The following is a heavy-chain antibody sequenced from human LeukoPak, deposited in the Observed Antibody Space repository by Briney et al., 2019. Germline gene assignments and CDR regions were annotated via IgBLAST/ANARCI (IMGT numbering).Heavy chain of an antibody. CDR3: ARVRYYDSSGYFELPYYFDY. V-gene: IGHV4-59*01. J-gene: IGHJ4*02. CDR1: GGSISSYY. CDR2: IYYSGST. Sequence: SETLSLTCTVSGGSISSYYRSWIRQPPGKGLEWIGYIYYSGSTNYNPSLKSRVTISVDTSKNQFSLKLSSVTAADTAVYYCARVRYYDSSGYFELPYYFDYWGQGTLVTVSS. D-gene: IGHD3-22*01.